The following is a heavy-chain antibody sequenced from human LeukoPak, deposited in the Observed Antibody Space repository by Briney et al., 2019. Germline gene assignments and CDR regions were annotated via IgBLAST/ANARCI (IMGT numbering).Heavy chain of an antibody. J-gene: IGHJ4*02. D-gene: IGHD3-10*01. CDR3: AKGDYGSGSYYAY. Sequence: GGSLRLSCAASGFIFSSYTMNWVRQAPGKGLEWVSSISSSSSSIYYADSVKGRFTIARDNSKDTLYLQMNSLRAEDTAVYYCAKGDYGSGSYYAYWGQGTLVTVSS. CDR1: GFIFSSYT. V-gene: IGHV3-21*04. CDR2: ISSSSSSI.